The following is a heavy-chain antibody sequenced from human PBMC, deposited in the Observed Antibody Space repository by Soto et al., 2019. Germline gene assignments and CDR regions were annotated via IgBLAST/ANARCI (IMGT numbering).Heavy chain of an antibody. CDR1: GVAFSFYS. D-gene: IGHD3-10*01. Sequence: EVALLESGGGLVQPGGSLRLSCEVSGVAFSFYSMSWVRQAPGKGLEWVASISGNGATTYYAASGKGRFTFSRDNSKNTVHLQMNSLRVEDTGVYSCARIYGSGVVDFWGQGSLITVSS. V-gene: IGHV3-23*01. CDR3: ARIYGSGVVDF. J-gene: IGHJ4*02. CDR2: ISGNGATT.